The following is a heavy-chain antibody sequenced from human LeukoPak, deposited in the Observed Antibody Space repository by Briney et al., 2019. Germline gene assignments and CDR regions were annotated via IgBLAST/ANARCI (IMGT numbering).Heavy chain of an antibody. D-gene: IGHD1-26*01. J-gene: IGHJ1*01. Sequence: QPGGSLRLSCAASGFTFSSYEMNWVRQAPGKGLEWVSYISSSGSTIYYADSVKGRFTISRDNAKNSLYLRMNSLRAEDTAVYYCARVVSYKVRYFQHWGQGTLVTVSS. CDR1: GFTFSSYE. V-gene: IGHV3-48*03. CDR2: ISSSGSTI. CDR3: ARVVSYKVRYFQH.